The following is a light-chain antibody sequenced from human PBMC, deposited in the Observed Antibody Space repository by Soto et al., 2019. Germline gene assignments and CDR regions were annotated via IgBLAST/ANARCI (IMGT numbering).Light chain of an antibody. CDR3: KQYNNWPLT. J-gene: IGKJ4*01. CDR2: GAS. CDR1: QSVADK. V-gene: IGKV3-15*01. Sequence: EIVMTQSPATLSVSPGERATLSCRPSQSVADKLAWYHQKPGQAPRLLIYGASTRATGIPARFSGSGSGTEFTLTISSLQTEDFAIYYCKQYNNWPLTLGVGTKVEIK.